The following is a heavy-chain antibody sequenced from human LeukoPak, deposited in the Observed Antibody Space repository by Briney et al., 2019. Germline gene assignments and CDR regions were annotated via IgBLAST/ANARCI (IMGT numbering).Heavy chain of an antibody. CDR2: IYAGGST. CDR1: GFTVSDNY. Sequence: GGSLRLSCAASGFTVSDNYMSWVRQAPGKGLEWVSVIYAGGSTYYADSVKGRFTISRDNALNSLYLQMNSLRAEDTAIYYCARSIPYGTTWYGRSDYWGQGTLVTVSS. CDR3: ARSIPYGTTWYGRSDY. D-gene: IGHD6-13*01. V-gene: IGHV3-53*01. J-gene: IGHJ4*02.